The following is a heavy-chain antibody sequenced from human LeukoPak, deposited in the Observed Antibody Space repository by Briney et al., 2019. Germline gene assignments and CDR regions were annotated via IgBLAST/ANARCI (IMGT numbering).Heavy chain of an antibody. Sequence: GASVKVSCKASGYTFTGCQMYWVRQAPGQGLEWMGWINPKSGGTNYAQKFQDRVTMTSDTPISTAYMELSRLRSDDTAVYYCAMTYIGSYPDYWGQGTLVTVSS. J-gene: IGHJ4*02. CDR2: INPKSGGT. CDR3: AMTYIGSYPDY. V-gene: IGHV1-2*02. CDR1: GYTFTGCQ. D-gene: IGHD1-26*01.